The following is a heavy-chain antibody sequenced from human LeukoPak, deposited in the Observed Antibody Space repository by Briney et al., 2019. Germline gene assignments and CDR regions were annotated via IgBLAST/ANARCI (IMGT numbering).Heavy chain of an antibody. CDR1: GFTFSNYA. V-gene: IGHV3-23*01. D-gene: IGHD6-13*01. CDR3: VLAGFRHYYYGVDV. J-gene: IGHJ6*02. CDR2: VSGGGVST. Sequence: GGSLRLSCAASGFTFSNYAMSWVRQAPGQGLEWVSAVSGGGVSTYYADSVKGRFTISRDNSKNALFLQMNSLRAEDTAVYYCVLAGFRHYYYGVDVWGQGTTVTVSS.